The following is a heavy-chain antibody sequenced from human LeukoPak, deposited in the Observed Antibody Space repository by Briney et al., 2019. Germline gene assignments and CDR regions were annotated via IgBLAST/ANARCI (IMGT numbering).Heavy chain of an antibody. D-gene: IGHD3-10*01. CDR3: ARPKGLYYYGSGSFSFDY. V-gene: IGHV5-51*01. CDR1: GYSFTNHW. Sequence: GESLKISCKGSGYSFTNHWIGWVRQMPGKGLEWMGIMYPGDSDTRYSPSFEGQVTISADRSISTAYLQWSSLKASDTAIYYCARPKGLYYYGSGSFSFDYWGQGTLVTVSS. CDR2: MYPGDSDT. J-gene: IGHJ4*02.